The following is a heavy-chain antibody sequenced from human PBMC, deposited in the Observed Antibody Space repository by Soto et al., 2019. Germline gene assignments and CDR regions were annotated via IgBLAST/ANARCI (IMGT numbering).Heavy chain of an antibody. CDR2: IIPIPGTA. V-gene: IGHV1-69*01. J-gene: IGHJ6*02. Sequence: QVQLVQSGAEVQKPGSSVKVSCKPSGGPFSGYAIAWGRRAPEQGLEWMGGIIPIPGTANYAQKFQGRVTITADESTSTAYMELSSLRSEDTAVYYCARSQGSSTSLEIYYYYYYGMDVWGQGTTVTVSS. CDR1: GGPFSGYA. CDR3: ARSQGSSTSLEIYYYYYYGMDV. D-gene: IGHD2-2*01.